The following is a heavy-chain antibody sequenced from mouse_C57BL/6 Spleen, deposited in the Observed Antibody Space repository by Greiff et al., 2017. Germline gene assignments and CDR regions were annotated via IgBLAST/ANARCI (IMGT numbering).Heavy chain of an antibody. V-gene: IGHV5-4*01. J-gene: IGHJ2*01. CDR3: ARDKATVVYDY. CDR1: GFTFSSYA. CDR2: ISDGGSYT. Sequence: EVKLEESGGGLVKPGGSLKLSCAASGFTFSSYAMSWVRQTPEKRLEWVATISDGGSYTYYPDNVKGRFTISRDNSKNNLYLQMSHLKSEDTAMYYCARDKATVVYDYWGQGTTLTVSS. D-gene: IGHD1-1*01.